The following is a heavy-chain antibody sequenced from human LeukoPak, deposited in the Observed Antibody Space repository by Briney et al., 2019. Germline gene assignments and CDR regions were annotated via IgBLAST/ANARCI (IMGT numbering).Heavy chain of an antibody. V-gene: IGHV3-48*01. CDR2: ISGRSSTI. D-gene: IGHD1-26*01. CDR1: AFTFSDYS. CDR3: ARDRLTRGSYFFDY. J-gene: IGHJ4*02. Sequence: PGGSLRLSCAASAFTFSDYSMNWVRQAPGKGLEWISYISGRSSTIYYADSVRGRFTISRDNAKNSMYLQMNSLRAEDTAVYYCARDRLTRGSYFFDYWGPGTLVTVSS.